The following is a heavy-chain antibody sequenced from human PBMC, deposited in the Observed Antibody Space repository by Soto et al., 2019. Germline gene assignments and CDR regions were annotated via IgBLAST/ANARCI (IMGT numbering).Heavy chain of an antibody. J-gene: IGHJ5*02. Sequence: SETLSLTCTVSGGSISSDYWSWIRQPPGKGLEWIGYIYYSGSTNYNPSLKSRVTISVDTSKNQFSLKLSSVTAADTAVYYCARGVGSSWRRSYNWFDPWGQGTLVTVSS. D-gene: IGHD6-13*01. CDR1: GGSISSDY. CDR3: ARGVGSSWRRSYNWFDP. CDR2: IYYSGST. V-gene: IGHV4-59*01.